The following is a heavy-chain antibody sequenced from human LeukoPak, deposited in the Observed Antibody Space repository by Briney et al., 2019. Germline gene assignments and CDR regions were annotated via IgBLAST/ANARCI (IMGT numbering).Heavy chain of an antibody. J-gene: IGHJ3*02. CDR2: IYYTGGT. CDR1: GDSITSGSYY. Sequence: SETLSLTCTVSGDSITSGSYYWAWIRQHPGKGLEWIGYIYYTGGTHYNPSLKSRLTISVDTSENHFSLKLSSVTAADTAVYYCARAPLNSSSWYFLGRKAFDIWGQGTMVTVSS. CDR3: ARAPLNSSSWYFLGRKAFDI. D-gene: IGHD6-13*01. V-gene: IGHV4-31*03.